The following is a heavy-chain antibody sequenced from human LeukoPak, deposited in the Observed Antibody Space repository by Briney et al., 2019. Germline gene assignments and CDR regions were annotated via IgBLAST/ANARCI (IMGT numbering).Heavy chain of an antibody. Sequence: HPGRSLRLSCAASGFTFSSYAMHWVRQAPGKGLEWVAVISYDGSNKYYADSVKGRFTISRDNSKNTLYLQMNTLRAGDTAFYYCARASYVDDSSGAYFDYWGLGTLVTVSS. V-gene: IGHV3-30*04. D-gene: IGHD3-22*01. CDR3: ARASYVDDSSGAYFDY. CDR2: ISYDGSNK. J-gene: IGHJ4*01. CDR1: GFTFSSYA.